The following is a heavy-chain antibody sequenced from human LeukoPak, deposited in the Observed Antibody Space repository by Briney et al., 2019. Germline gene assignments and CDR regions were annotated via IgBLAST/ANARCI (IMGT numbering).Heavy chain of an antibody. CDR2: ISAYNGNT. J-gene: IGHJ4*02. V-gene: IGHV1-18*01. CDR1: GYTFTSYG. Sequence: ASVKVSCKASGYTFTSYGISWVRQAPGQGLEWMGWISAYNGNTNYAQKLQGRVTMTTDTSTNTACMELRSLRSDDTAVYYCARDGLAVAGVFDYWGQGTLVTVSS. CDR3: ARDGLAVAGVFDY. D-gene: IGHD6-19*01.